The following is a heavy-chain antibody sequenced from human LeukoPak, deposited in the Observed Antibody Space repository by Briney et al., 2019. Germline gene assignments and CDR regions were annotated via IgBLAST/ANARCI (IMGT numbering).Heavy chain of an antibody. V-gene: IGHV3-23*01. CDR3: ARGRSGYRVVGDIDY. Sequence: GGSLRLSCAVSGFTFSSYAMSWVRQAPGKGLDWVSGISGSGGSTYYADSVKGRFTISRDNYKNTLYLHMTSLRAEDTAVYYCARGRSGYRVVGDIDYWGQGTLVTVSS. CDR2: ISGSGGST. D-gene: IGHD3-22*01. CDR1: GFTFSSYA. J-gene: IGHJ4*02.